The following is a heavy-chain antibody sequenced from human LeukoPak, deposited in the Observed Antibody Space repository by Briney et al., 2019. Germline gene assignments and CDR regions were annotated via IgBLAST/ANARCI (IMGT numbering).Heavy chain of an antibody. CDR3: ARGWGVAVVPAARGFDY. V-gene: IGHV4-39*01. CDR2: IYYSGST. Sequence: PSETLSLTCTVSGGSISSSTYYWGWIRQPPGKGLEWIGSIYYSGSTYYNPSLKSRVTISVDTSKNQFSLKLSSVTAADTAVYYCARGWGVAVVPAARGFDYWGQGTLVTVSS. J-gene: IGHJ4*02. CDR1: GGSISSSTYY. D-gene: IGHD2-2*01.